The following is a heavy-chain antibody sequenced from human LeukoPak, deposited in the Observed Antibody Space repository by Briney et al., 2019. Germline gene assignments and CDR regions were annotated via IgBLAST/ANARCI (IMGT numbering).Heavy chain of an antibody. Sequence: GGSLRLSCAASGFTFSGSAMHWVRQASGKGLEWVGRIRSKASSYATAYAASVKGRFTISRDDSKNTAYLQMNSLKTEDTAVYYCTVAATVIRFDPWGQGTLVTVSS. CDR1: GFTFSGSA. J-gene: IGHJ5*02. CDR3: TVAATVIRFDP. CDR2: IRSKASSYAT. D-gene: IGHD4-17*01. V-gene: IGHV3-73*01.